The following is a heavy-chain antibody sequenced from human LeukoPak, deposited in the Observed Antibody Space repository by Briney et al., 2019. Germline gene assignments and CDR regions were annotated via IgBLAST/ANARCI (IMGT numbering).Heavy chain of an antibody. CDR3: ARGMPYDSWSGPHYSDY. J-gene: IGHJ4*02. CDR2: IKQDGSQE. V-gene: IGHV3-7*01. D-gene: IGHD3-3*01. Sequence: GGSLRLSCAASRLTLSTYWMSWVRQAPGKGLEWVAHIKQDGSQEYYVDSVKGRFTISRDSAKNSLYLQMNSLRAEDTAVYYCARGMPYDSWSGPHYSDYWGQGTLVTVSS. CDR1: RLTLSTYW.